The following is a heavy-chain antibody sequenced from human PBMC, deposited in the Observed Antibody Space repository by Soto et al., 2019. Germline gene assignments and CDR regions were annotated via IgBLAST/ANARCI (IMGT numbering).Heavy chain of an antibody. Sequence: GESLKISCKGSGYSFTSYWIGWVRQMPGKGLEWMGIIYPGDSDTRYSPSFQGQVTISADKSISTAYLQWSSLKASDTAMYYCARQEGYCSSTSCSNWFDPWGQGTLVTVSS. V-gene: IGHV5-51*01. D-gene: IGHD2-2*01. CDR1: GYSFTSYW. CDR3: ARQEGYCSSTSCSNWFDP. CDR2: IYPGDSDT. J-gene: IGHJ5*02.